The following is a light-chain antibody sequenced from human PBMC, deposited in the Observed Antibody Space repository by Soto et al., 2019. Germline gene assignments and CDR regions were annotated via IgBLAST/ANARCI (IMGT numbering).Light chain of an antibody. CDR3: QQRSNWPHLT. CDR1: QSVSSY. Sequence: EIVLTQSPATLSLSQGEKPTPSSRPSQSVSSYLAWYQQKPGQAPRLLIYDASNRATGIPARFSGSGSGTDFTLTISSLEPEDFAVYYCQQRSNWPHLTFGGGTKVDIK. CDR2: DAS. V-gene: IGKV3-11*01. J-gene: IGKJ4*01.